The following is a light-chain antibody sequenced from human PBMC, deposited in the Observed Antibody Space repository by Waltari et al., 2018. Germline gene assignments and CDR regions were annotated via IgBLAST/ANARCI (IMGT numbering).Light chain of an antibody. Sequence: DIEMTQSPSSLSASVGDRVTITCRASQAISGYLNWYQQKPGRAPKLLIYAAYSLQSGVPSRFSGSGYGTDFTLTISSLQPEDFAIYSCQQSSSSPHTFGGGTKVEMK. V-gene: IGKV1-39*01. CDR2: AAY. CDR3: QQSSSSPHT. J-gene: IGKJ4*01. CDR1: QAISGY.